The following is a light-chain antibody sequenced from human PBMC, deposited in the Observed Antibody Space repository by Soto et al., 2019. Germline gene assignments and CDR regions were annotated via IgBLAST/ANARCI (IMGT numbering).Light chain of an antibody. J-gene: IGKJ1*01. CDR1: QSISGT. V-gene: IGKV3-15*01. Sequence: EIVMTQSPATLSVSPVGRATLSCRASQSISGTLAWYQQKPGQAPRLLIYGASTRATSFPARFSGSGSGTDFTLTISSMQSEDFAVYYCQKYNNWPWTFGQGTKVDIK. CDR2: GAS. CDR3: QKYNNWPWT.